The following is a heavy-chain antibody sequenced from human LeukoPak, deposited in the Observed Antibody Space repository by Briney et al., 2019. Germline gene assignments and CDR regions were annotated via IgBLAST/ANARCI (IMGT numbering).Heavy chain of an antibody. D-gene: IGHD5-12*01. CDR1: GATFSSYA. CDR3: ARVVATIMAPRGWFDP. Sequence: SVKVSCKASGATFSSYAISWVRQAPGQGLEWMGGIIPIFGTANYAQKFQGRVTITADESTSTAYMELSSLRSEDTAVYYCARVVATIMAPRGWFDPWGQGTLVTVSS. V-gene: IGHV1-69*13. CDR2: IIPIFGTA. J-gene: IGHJ5*02.